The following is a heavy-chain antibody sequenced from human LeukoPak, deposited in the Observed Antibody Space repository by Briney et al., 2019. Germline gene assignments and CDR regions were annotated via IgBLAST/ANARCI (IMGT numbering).Heavy chain of an antibody. CDR3: ASFIGDY. V-gene: IGHV3-7*01. J-gene: IGHJ4*02. CDR2: IKQDGSET. CDR1: GFTFSNYW. Sequence: GGSLRLSCAASGFTFSNYWMNWVRQAPGKGLEWVANIKQDGSETYYVDSVKGRFTISRDNTKNSLLLQMNSLRADGTGVYYCASFIGDYWGQGILVTVSS.